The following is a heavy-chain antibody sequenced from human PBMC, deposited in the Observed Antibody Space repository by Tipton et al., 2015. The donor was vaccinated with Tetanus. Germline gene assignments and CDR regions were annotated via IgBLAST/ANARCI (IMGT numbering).Heavy chain of an antibody. J-gene: IGHJ3*02. CDR2: IYSSGSA. CDR3: AGSQSWFAFDI. D-gene: IGHD3-10*01. Sequence: TLSLTCSVSDGSGRNYYWSWIRQPPGKGLEWIGNIYSSGSANYNPPLRSRVTISVAASKDRFSLKMISVTPADTAVYYCAGSQSWFAFDIWGQGTIVTVSS. CDR1: DGSGRNYY. V-gene: IGHV4-59*02.